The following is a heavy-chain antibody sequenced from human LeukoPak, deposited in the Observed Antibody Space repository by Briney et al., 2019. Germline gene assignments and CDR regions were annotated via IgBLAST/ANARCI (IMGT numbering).Heavy chain of an antibody. CDR2: ISYDGSNK. Sequence: PGGSLRLSCAASGFTFSSYAMHWVRQAPGKGLEWVAVISYDGSNKYYADSVKGRFTISRDNSKNTLYLQMNSLRAEDTAVYYCARAKTRTYYDFWRGPSGDYYYMDVWGKGTTVTVSS. CDR1: GFTFSSYA. CDR3: ARAKTRTYYDFWRGPSGDYYYMDV. V-gene: IGHV3-30-3*01. D-gene: IGHD3-3*01. J-gene: IGHJ6*03.